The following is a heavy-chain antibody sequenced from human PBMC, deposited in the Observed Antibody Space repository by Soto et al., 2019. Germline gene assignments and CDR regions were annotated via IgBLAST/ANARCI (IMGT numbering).Heavy chain of an antibody. CDR1: GFTFSSYE. Sequence: GGSLRLCCAASGFTFSSYEMNWVRQAPGKGLEWVSYISSSGSTIYYADSVKGRFTISRDNAKNSLYLQMNSLRAEDTAVYYCARGRIAAAGKANYYYYYGMDVWGQGTTVTVSS. CDR2: ISSSGSTI. V-gene: IGHV3-48*03. D-gene: IGHD6-13*01. CDR3: ARGRIAAAGKANYYYYYGMDV. J-gene: IGHJ6*02.